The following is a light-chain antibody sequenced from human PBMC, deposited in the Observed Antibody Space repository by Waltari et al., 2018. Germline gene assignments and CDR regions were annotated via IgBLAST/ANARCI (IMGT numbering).Light chain of an antibody. V-gene: IGKV1-39*01. CDR2: SAS. J-gene: IGKJ5*01. CDR3: QQSYSTLIT. CDR1: QNIRKY. Sequence: DIQLTQSPSSLSASVGDRVTITCRASQNIRKYLNWYQHKPGKAPNLLIYSASTLQSGVPSRFSGSGSGAEFTLTISGLQPEEFATYYCQQSYSTLITFGQGTRLEIK.